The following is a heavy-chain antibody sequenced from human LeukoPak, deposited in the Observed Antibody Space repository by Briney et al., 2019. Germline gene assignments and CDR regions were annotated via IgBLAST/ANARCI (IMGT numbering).Heavy chain of an antibody. CDR2: IYPGDSET. D-gene: IGHD5-12*01. V-gene: IGHV5-51*01. CDR3: ASPQRDSGYDFLGY. CDR1: GYSFTSYW. J-gene: IGHJ4*02. Sequence: GAPLKISCKGSGYSFTSYWIGWVRQMPGKGLEWMGIIYPGDSETRYSPSFQGQVTISADKSISTAYLQWSRLKASDTAMYYCASPQRDSGYDFLGYWGQGTLVTVSS.